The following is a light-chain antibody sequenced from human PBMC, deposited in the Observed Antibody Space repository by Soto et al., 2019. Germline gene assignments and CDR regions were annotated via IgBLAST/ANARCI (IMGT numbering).Light chain of an antibody. CDR2: EVS. J-gene: IGLJ2*01. Sequence: QSVLTQPPSASGSPVQSVTISCTGTSSDIGSCNSLSWYQPLPGKVPKLLISEVSKRPSGVHDRFSGSKSGNTASLNVSWLKAEEEADYSCSSCIGTDVVFGGGTKLTVL. CDR3: SSCIGTDVV. V-gene: IGLV2-8*01. CDR1: SSDIGSCNS.